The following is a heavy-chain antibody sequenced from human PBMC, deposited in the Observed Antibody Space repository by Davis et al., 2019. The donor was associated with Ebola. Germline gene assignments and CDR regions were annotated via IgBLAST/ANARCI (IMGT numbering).Heavy chain of an antibody. V-gene: IGHV3-7*01. Sequence: GESLKISCAASGFTFSSYWMSWVRQAPGKGLEWVANIKQDGSEKYYVDSVKGRFTISRDNAKNSLYLQMNSLGAEDTAVYYCARDHRVTSDSCGMDVWGQGTTVTVS. CDR3: ARDHRVTSDSCGMDV. CDR1: GFTFSSYW. J-gene: IGHJ6*02. CDR2: IKQDGSEK. D-gene: IGHD3/OR15-3a*01.